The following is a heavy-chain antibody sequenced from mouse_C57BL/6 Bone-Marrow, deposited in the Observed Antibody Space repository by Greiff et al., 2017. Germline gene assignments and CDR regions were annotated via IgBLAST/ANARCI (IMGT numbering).Heavy chain of an antibody. CDR3: TRRDHYYGSYFDY. J-gene: IGHJ2*01. V-gene: IGHV1-5*01. CDR2: IYPGNSDT. Sequence: VQLQQSGTVLARPGASVKMSCKTSGYTFTSYWMHWVKQRPGQGLEWIGAIYPGNSDTSYNQKFKGKAKLTAVTSASTAYMELSSLTNEDSAVYYGTRRDHYYGSYFDYWGQGTTLTVSS. D-gene: IGHD1-1*01. CDR1: GYTFTSYW.